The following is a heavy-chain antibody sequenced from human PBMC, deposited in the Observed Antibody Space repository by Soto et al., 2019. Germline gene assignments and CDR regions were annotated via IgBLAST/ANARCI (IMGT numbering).Heavy chain of an antibody. D-gene: IGHD3-10*01. CDR2: VHHSWGS. CDR1: GGSISSYY. CDR3: ARQGFGPLHGLVDV. V-gene: IGHV4-59*08. J-gene: IGHJ6*02. Sequence: QVQLQESSPGLVKPSETLSLSCTVSGGSISSYYWSWFRQSPGKRMEWIGYVHHSWGSSYNPSLQSGVAISLATSKSQFSLKVTSVTATDTAVYYCARQGFGPLHGLVDVWGQGTTVTVSS.